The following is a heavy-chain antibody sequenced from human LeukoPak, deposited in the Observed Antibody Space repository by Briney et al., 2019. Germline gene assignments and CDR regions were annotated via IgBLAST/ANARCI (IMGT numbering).Heavy chain of an antibody. Sequence: GGSLRLSCAASGFTFSSYGMHWVRQAPGKGLEWVAFIRYDRRNQYYADSGKGRFTISRDNSKNTLYLQMNSLRTEDTAVEYCAKDYSDSSGYCRVHHVFDFWGQGNLVTVSS. D-gene: IGHD3-22*01. CDR1: GFTFSSYG. V-gene: IGHV3-30*02. J-gene: IGHJ4*02. CDR2: IRYDRRNQ. CDR3: AKDYSDSSGYCRVHHVFDF.